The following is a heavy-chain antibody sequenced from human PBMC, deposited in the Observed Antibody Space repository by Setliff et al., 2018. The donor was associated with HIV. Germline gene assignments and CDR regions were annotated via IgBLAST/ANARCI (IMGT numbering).Heavy chain of an antibody. CDR3: ARTTIRGGGSYLDY. D-gene: IGHD1-26*01. J-gene: IGHJ4*02. Sequence: GGSLRLSCITSGFTFGDYVMSWFRQAPGKGLEWVGFIRSKAHGGTTEYAASVEVRFIISRDDSKSIAYLQMNSLKTEDTATYYCARTTIRGGGSYLDYWGQGTLVTVSS. V-gene: IGHV3-49*03. CDR2: IRSKAHGGTT. CDR1: GFTFGDYV.